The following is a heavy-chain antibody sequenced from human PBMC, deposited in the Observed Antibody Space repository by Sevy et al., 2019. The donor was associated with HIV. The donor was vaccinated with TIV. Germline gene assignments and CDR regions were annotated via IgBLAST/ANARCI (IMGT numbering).Heavy chain of an antibody. V-gene: IGHV4-34*01. CDR3: AGGFRAGGRTQSLKHAHTGRRWFDP. Sequence: SETLSLTCAVYGGSFSGYYWSWIRQPPGKGLEWIGEINHSGSTNYNPSLKSRVTISVDTSKNQFSLKLSSVTAADTAVYYCAGGFRAGGRTQSLKHAHTGRRWFDPWGQGTLVTVSS. D-gene: IGHD2-15*01. J-gene: IGHJ5*02. CDR2: INHSGST. CDR1: GGSFSGYY.